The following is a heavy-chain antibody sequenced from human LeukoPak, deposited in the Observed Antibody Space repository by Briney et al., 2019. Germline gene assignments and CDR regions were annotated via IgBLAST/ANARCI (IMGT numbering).Heavy chain of an antibody. CDR1: GGTFSSYA. CDR3: ARDFGSLRFLEWFTFDI. J-gene: IGHJ3*02. Sequence: SVKVSCKASGGTFSSYAISWVRQAPGQGLEWMGGIIPIFGTTNYAQKFQGRVTITADESTSTAYMELSSLRSEDTAVYYCARDFGSLRFLEWFTFDIWGQGTMVTVSS. D-gene: IGHD3-3*01. CDR2: IIPIFGTT. V-gene: IGHV1-69*13.